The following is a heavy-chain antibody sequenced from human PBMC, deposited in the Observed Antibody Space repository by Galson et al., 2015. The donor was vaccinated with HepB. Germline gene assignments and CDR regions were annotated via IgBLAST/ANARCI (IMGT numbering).Heavy chain of an antibody. CDR3: ATPDLHSNAFDI. J-gene: IGHJ3*02. Sequence: SVKVSCKASGGTFSSYAISWVRQAPGQGLEWMGGIIPIFGIANYAQKFQGRVTITADESTSTAYMELSSLRSEDTAVYYCATPDLHSNAFDIWGQGTMVTVSS. CDR1: GGTFSSYA. V-gene: IGHV1-69*13. CDR2: IIPIFGIA. D-gene: IGHD1-14*01.